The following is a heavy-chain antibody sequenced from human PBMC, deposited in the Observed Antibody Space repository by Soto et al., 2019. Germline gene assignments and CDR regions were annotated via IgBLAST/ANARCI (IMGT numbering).Heavy chain of an antibody. CDR3: ARDRTDSGYYTNWLDP. J-gene: IGHJ5*02. CDR2: IIPIFGTT. Sequence: SVKVSCKASGYTFTGYYMHWVRQAPGQGLEWVGRIIPIFGTTNYAQNLQGRVTISADKSTLTSYMELHSLTSDDTALYYCARDRTDSGYYTNWLDPWGQGTQVTVSS. CDR1: GYTFTGYY. D-gene: IGHD3-22*01. V-gene: IGHV1-69*06.